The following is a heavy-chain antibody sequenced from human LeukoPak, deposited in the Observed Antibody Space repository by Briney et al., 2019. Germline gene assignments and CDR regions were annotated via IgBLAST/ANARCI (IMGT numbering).Heavy chain of an antibody. CDR2: IKQDGSEK. CDR1: GFTFSSYW. D-gene: IGHD6-13*01. V-gene: IGHV3-7*01. CDR3: ARGYRHSSSWLTRYSYYYYYMDV. Sequence: PGGSLRLSCAASGFTFSSYWMSWVRQAPGKGLEWVANIKQDGSEKYYVDSVKGRFTISRDNAKNSLYLQMNSLRAEDTAVYYCARGYRHSSSWLTRYSYYYYYMDVWGKGTTVTVSS. J-gene: IGHJ6*03.